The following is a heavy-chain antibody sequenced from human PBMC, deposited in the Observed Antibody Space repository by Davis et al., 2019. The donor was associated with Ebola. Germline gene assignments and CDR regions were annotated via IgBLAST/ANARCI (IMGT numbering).Heavy chain of an antibody. V-gene: IGHV5-51*01. D-gene: IGHD5-24*01. J-gene: IGHJ4*02. CDR2: IYPGDSYT. CDR1: GYSFTSYW. CDR3: ARRRDGYNTFFDY. Sequence: GESLKISCKGSGYSFTSYWIGWVRQMPGKGLEWMGIIYPGDSYTNYSPSFQGHVTISADKSISTAYLQWSSLKASDTAMYYCARRRDGYNTFFDYWGQGTLVTVSS.